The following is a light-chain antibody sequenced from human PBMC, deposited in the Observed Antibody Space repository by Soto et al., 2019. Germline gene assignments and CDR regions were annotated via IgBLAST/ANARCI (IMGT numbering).Light chain of an antibody. V-gene: IGKV3D-15*01. CDR3: QQYNNWPLS. CDR2: GAS. CDR1: QSVSSY. Sequence: ERVMTQSPATLSVSRGERATLSCRASQSVSSYLAWYQQKPGQAPRLLIYGASTRATGIPARFSGSGSGTEFTLTISSLQSEDFAVYYCQQYNNWPLSFGGGTKVEIK. J-gene: IGKJ4*01.